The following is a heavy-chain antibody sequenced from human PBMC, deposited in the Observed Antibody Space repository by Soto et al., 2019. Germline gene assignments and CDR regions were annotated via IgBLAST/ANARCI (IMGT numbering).Heavy chain of an antibody. D-gene: IGHD2-15*01. J-gene: IGHJ5*02. CDR3: AKAEYCSGGSCYSTNWFDP. V-gene: IGHV3-30*18. Sequence: GGSLRLSCAASGFTFSSYGMRWVRQAPGKGLEWVAVISYDGSNKYYADSVKGRFTISRDNSKNTLYLQMNSLRAEDTAVYYCAKAEYCSGGSCYSTNWFDPWGQGTLVTVSS. CDR2: ISYDGSNK. CDR1: GFTFSSYG.